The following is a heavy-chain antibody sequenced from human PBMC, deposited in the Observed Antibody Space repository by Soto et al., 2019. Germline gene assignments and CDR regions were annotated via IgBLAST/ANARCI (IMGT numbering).Heavy chain of an antibody. D-gene: IGHD3-22*01. CDR3: ATEEESSGHAGTFYH. J-gene: IGHJ1*01. CDR1: GFTFSTYV. CDR2: ISHDGGSQ. Sequence: QVQLVESGGGVVQPGGSLRLSCAASGFTFSTYVMHWVRLAPGKGLEWMAGISHDGGSQHYPDSVRGRFTVSRDNSKNAWYLEMDSRGAEDTALYHCATEEESSGHAGTFYHWGQGTLVTVPS. V-gene: IGHV3-30*04.